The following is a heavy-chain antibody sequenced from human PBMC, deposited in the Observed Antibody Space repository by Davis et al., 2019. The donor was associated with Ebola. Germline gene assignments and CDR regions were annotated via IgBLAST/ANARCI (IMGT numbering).Heavy chain of an antibody. Sequence: MPSETLSLTCTVSGDSLSRSYYYWGWIRQPPGKGLEWIGSIYSSGTTYNNPSLKSRVTLSVDKSKKQFSLKVNSVTPADTAVYYCARNSDYGGNDVFDIWGQGTMVTVSS. CDR2: IYSSGTT. V-gene: IGHV4-39*07. J-gene: IGHJ3*02. CDR3: ARNSDYGGNDVFDI. CDR1: GDSLSRSYYY. D-gene: IGHD4-23*01.